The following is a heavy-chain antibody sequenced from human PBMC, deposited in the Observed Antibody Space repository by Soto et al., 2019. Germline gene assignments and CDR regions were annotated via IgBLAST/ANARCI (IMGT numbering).Heavy chain of an antibody. D-gene: IGHD6-19*01. CDR1: GYTITTYG. Sequence: QVQLVQSGPEVKKPGASVKVSCKSSGYTITTYGISWVRQAPGQGLEWMGWISGYNGHTKYAQNLQDRVTVTMDTSTSTAYMDLRRLGSDDTAMYYCARDHIGVAGTIGFDPWGQGTLVTVSS. CDR2: ISGYNGHT. V-gene: IGHV1-18*01. CDR3: ARDHIGVAGTIGFDP. J-gene: IGHJ5*02.